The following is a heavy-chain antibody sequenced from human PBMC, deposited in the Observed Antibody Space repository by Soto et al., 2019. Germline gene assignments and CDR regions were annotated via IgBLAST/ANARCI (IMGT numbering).Heavy chain of an antibody. J-gene: IGHJ6*02. CDR1: VGSFSGYY. V-gene: IGHV4-34*01. D-gene: IGHD6-13*01. CDR3: ARRKAAAGTFLSYYYYGMDV. Sequence: PSETLSLTCAVYVGSFSGYYWSWIRQPPGKGLEWIGEISHSGSTKYNPSLKSRVTISIDTSKNQFSLRLSSVTAADTAVYYCARRKAAAGTFLSYYYYGMDVWGQGTTVTV. CDR2: ISHSGST.